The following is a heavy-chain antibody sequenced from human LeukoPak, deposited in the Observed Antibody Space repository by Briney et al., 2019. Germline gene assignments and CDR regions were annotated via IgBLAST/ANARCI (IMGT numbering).Heavy chain of an antibody. CDR3: ARMRCGDGSCYYFDY. J-gene: IGHJ4*02. V-gene: IGHV4-59*01. D-gene: IGHD2-15*01. Sequence: SETLSLTCTVSGGSISSYYWSWIRQPPGKGLEWIGYISYSGSTNYNPSLKSRVTISVDTSKNQFSLKLSSVTAADTAVYYCARMRCGDGSCYYFDYWGQGTLVTVSS. CDR2: ISYSGST. CDR1: GGSISSYY.